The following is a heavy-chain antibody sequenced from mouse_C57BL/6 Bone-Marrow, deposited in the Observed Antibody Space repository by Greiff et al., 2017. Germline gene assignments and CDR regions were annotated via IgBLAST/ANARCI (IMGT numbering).Heavy chain of an antibody. CDR2: IYPTSGRT. J-gene: IGHJ2*01. CDR3: ARSGPLGRSFDY. V-gene: IGHV1-55*01. D-gene: IGHD4-1*01. CDR1: GYTFTSYW. Sequence: VKLQQPGAELVKPGASVKMSCKASGYTFTSYWITWVKQRPGQGLEWIGDIYPTSGRTNYNEKFKSKAILTVDTSSNTAYMQHSSLTSEDSAVFYCARSGPLGRSFDYWGQGTTLTVSS.